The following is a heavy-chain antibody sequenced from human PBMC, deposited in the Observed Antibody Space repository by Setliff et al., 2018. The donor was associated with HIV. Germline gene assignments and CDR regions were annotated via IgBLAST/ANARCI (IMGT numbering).Heavy chain of an antibody. CDR3: ARDLNRGYSGYVYNWFDP. CDR1: GGSFSGYY. D-gene: IGHD5-12*01. CDR2: INHSGST. J-gene: IGHJ5*02. V-gene: IGHV4-34*01. Sequence: PSETLSLTCAVYGGSFSGYYWSWIRQPPGKGLEWIGEINHSGSTNYNPSLKSRVTISVDTSKNQFSLRLRSVTAADTAVYYCARDLNRGYSGYVYNWFDPWGQGTLVTVSS.